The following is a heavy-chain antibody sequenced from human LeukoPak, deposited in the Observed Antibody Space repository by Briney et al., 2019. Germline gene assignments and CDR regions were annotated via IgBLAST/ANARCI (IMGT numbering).Heavy chain of an antibody. CDR2: INPGGGST. J-gene: IGHJ4*02. CDR1: GYTFTSYY. D-gene: IGHD2-21*01. CDR3: ARDISAMIANDY. V-gene: IGHV1-46*01. Sequence: ASVKVSCKASGYTFTSYYIHWVRQAPGQGLEWMGVINPGGGSTSYAQKFQGRVTMTRDTSTSTVYMELSSLRSEDTAVYYCARDISAMIANDYWGQGTLVTVSS.